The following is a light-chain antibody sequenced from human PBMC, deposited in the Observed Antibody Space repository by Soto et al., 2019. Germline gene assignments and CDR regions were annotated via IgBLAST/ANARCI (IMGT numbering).Light chain of an antibody. V-gene: IGKV3-15*01. Sequence: EIVLTQSPATLSLSPGERATLSCRASQSVSSNLAWYRQKPGQASRLLIYGASTRATGIPARFSGSGSGTEFTLTISSLQSEDFAVYYCQQYNNWPPTWTFGQGTKVDIK. CDR1: QSVSSN. J-gene: IGKJ1*01. CDR2: GAS. CDR3: QQYNNWPPTWT.